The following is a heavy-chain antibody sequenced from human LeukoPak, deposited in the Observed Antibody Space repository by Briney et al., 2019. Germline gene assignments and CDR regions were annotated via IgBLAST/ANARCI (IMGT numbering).Heavy chain of an antibody. CDR3: ARSSYCSSTSCYYEGAFDI. Sequence: SETLSLTCTVSGYTISSGYYWGWSRPPPGKGVGGFGIIYRSGSTYYNPSLKSRVTISVDTSKNQFSLKLSSVTAADTAVYYCARSSYCSSTSCYYEGAFDIWGQGTMVTVSS. CDR1: GYTISSGYY. J-gene: IGHJ3*02. D-gene: IGHD2-2*01. V-gene: IGHV4-38-2*02. CDR2: IYRSGST.